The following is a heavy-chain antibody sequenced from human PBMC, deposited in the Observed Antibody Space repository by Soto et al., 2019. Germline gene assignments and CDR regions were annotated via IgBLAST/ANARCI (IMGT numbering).Heavy chain of an antibody. J-gene: IGHJ6*02. CDR2: IYYSGST. CDR3: AGDSSLRILYRCKHV. V-gene: IGHV4-30-4*08. CDR1: AGSISSGDYY. Sequence: SETLSLICTVSAGSISSGDYYWSWIRQPPGKGLEWIGYIYYSGSTYYNPSLKSRVTISVHTSKNQFSLKLSSVTAADTAVYYCAGDSSLRILYRCKHVCGQVPTCTVSS. D-gene: IGHD3-3*01.